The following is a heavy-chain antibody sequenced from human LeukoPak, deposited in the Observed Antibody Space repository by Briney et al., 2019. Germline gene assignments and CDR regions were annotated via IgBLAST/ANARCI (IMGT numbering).Heavy chain of an antibody. CDR3: ARWNEGLDV. CDR2: IYYTGST. V-gene: IGHV4-59*08. Sequence: SETLSLTCTVSGGSINNYYWGWIRQPPGKGLEWIGYIYYTGSTNYNPSLKSRVTISVDTSKNQLSLKLTSVTAADTAVYYCARWNEGLDVWGQGTTVTVSS. CDR1: GGSINNYY. J-gene: IGHJ6*02. D-gene: IGHD1-1*01.